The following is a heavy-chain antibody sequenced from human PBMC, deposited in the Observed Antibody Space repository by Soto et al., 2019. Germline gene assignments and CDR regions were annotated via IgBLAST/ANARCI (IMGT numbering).Heavy chain of an antibody. CDR2: ISYYLSNK. D-gene: IGHD6-13*01. CDR3: AKDWDSSSCPYYFDY. J-gene: IGHJ4*02. Sequence: GGSLRLSCAASGFTFSSYGMHWVRQAPVNGLEFVAVISYYLSNKYYADSVKGRFTISRYNSKNTLYLHMNSLRADDTALYYCAKDWDSSSCPYYFDYWGQGTLVTVSS. V-gene: IGHV3-30*18. CDR1: GFTFSSYG.